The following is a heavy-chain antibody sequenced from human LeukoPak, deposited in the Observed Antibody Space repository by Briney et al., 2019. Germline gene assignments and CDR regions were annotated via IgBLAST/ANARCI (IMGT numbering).Heavy chain of an antibody. Sequence: QTGGSLRLSCAASGFTFSSYGMHWVRQAPGKGLEWVAFIRYDGSNKYYADSVKGRFTISRDNSKNTLYLQMNSLRAEDTAVYYCAKEGETMITFGGVVDYWGQGTLVTVSS. V-gene: IGHV3-30*02. J-gene: IGHJ4*02. D-gene: IGHD3-16*01. CDR2: IRYDGSNK. CDR3: AKEGETMITFGGVVDY. CDR1: GFTFSSYG.